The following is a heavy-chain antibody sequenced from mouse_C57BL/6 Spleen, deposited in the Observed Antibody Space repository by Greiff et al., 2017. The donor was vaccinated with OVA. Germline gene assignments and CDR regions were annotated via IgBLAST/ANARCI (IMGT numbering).Heavy chain of an antibody. V-gene: IGHV1-50*01. CDR1: GYTFTSYW. D-gene: IGHD1-1*01. CDR3: ARSTTVEGYFDV. Sequence: QVQLKQPGAELVKPGASVKLSCKASGYTFTSYWMQWVKQRPGQGLEWIGEIDPSDSYTNYNQKFKGKATLTVDTSSSTAYMQLSSLTSEDSAVYYCARSTTVEGYFDVWGTGTTVTVSS. J-gene: IGHJ1*03. CDR2: IDPSDSYT.